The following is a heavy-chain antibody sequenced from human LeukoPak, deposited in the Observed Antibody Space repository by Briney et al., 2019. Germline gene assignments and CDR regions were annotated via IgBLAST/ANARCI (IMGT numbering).Heavy chain of an antibody. J-gene: IGHJ6*03. CDR3: ARYGDYARMTPRNYYYYMDV. CDR1: GGSISSYY. D-gene: IGHD4-17*01. CDR2: IYYSGST. Sequence: PSETLSLTCTVSGGSISSYYWSWIRQPPGKGLEWIGYIYYSGSTNYNPSLKSRVTISVDTSKNQFSLKLSSVTAADTAVYYCARYGDYARMTPRNYYYYMDVWGKGTTVTVSS. V-gene: IGHV4-59*01.